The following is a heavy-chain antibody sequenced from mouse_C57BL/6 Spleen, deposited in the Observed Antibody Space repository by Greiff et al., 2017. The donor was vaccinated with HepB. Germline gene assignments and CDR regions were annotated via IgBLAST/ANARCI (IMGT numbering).Heavy chain of an antibody. D-gene: IGHD2-1*01. V-gene: IGHV1-59*01. CDR2: IDPSDSYT. CDR1: GYTFTSYW. CDR3: ARGVYYGNYFDY. Sequence: VQLQQPGAELVRPGTSVKLSCKASGYTFTSYWMHWVKQRPGQGLEWIGVIDPSDSYTNYNQKFKGKATLTVDTSSSTAYMQLSSLTSEDSAVYYCARGVYYGNYFDYWGQGTTLTVSS. J-gene: IGHJ2*01.